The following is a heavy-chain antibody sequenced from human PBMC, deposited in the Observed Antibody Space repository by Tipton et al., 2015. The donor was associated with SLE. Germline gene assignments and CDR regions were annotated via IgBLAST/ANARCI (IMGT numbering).Heavy chain of an antibody. CDR2: IYYSGST. Sequence: TLSLTCTVSGGSVSSGSYYWSWIRQPPGKGLEWIGYIYYSGSTNYNPSLKSRVTISVDTSKNQFSLKLSSVTAADTAVYYCARDNYDFWSGYYNWFDPWGQGTLVTVSS. CDR1: GGSVSSGSYY. D-gene: IGHD3-3*01. V-gene: IGHV4-61*01. J-gene: IGHJ5*02. CDR3: ARDNYDFWSGYYNWFDP.